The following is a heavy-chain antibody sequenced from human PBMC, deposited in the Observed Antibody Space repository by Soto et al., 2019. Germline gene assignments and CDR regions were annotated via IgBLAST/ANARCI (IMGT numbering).Heavy chain of an antibody. D-gene: IGHD2-2*02. CDR2: IYHSGNT. J-gene: IGHJ4*02. CDR3: ARARFQVLYGKPYFDS. CDR1: GGPITTVGSY. Sequence: SETLSLSCTFSGGPITTVGSYWSWILQHPWKGLEWIGNIYHSGNTYYNPSLKSRLTISVDTSKDHFSLMVDSVTAADTAVYYCARARFQVLYGKPYFDSWGQGTLVTVS. V-gene: IGHV4-31*03.